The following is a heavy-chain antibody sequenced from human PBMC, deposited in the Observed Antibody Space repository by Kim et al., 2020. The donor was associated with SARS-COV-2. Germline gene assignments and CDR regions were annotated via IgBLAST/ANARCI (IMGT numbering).Heavy chain of an antibody. J-gene: IGHJ4*02. Sequence: GGSLRLSCAASGFSFSDSNMNWVRQAPGKGLEWLSFISTRGESIFYADSVEGRFTISRDNAKNSLYLQMNYLRDEDTAVYYCARSGNGYNAFGFWGQGVLVTVSS. CDR2: ISTRGESI. CDR1: GFSFSDSN. V-gene: IGHV3-11*01. CDR3: ARSGNGYNAFGF. D-gene: IGHD5-12*01.